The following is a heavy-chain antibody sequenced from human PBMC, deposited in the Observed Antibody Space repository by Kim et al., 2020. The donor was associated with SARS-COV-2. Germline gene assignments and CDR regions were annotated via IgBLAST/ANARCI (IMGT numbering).Heavy chain of an antibody. D-gene: IGHD5-18*01. J-gene: IGHJ4*02. V-gene: IGHV4-34*01. Sequence: SETLSLTCAVYGGSFSGYYWSWIRQPPGKGLEWIGEINHSGSTNYNPSLKSRVTISVDTSKNQFSLKLSSVTAADTAVYYCAIQDTAMVRSLDYWGQGTLVTVSS. CDR1: GGSFSGYY. CDR3: AIQDTAMVRSLDY. CDR2: INHSGST.